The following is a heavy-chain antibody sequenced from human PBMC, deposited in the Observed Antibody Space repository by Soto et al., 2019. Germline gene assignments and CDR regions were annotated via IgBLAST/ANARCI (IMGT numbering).Heavy chain of an antibody. V-gene: IGHV3-48*03. CDR2: ISSSGGAT. Sequence: EVRLVESGGGLVQPGGSLRLSCKASGFSFSNYELNWVRQAPGKGLEWLSYISSSGGATFYADSVKGRFIISRDNARNSLFLQMHRLRVEATAVYYCATTPRLLESLADPGWGQGTMVTVSS. CDR1: GFSFSNYE. J-gene: IGHJ4*02. D-gene: IGHD3-3*01. CDR3: ATTPRLLESLADPG.